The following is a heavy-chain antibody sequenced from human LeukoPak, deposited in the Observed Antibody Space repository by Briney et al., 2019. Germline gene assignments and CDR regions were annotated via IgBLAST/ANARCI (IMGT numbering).Heavy chain of an antibody. CDR2: ISSSGSTI. D-gene: IGHD3-22*01. J-gene: IGHJ4*02. V-gene: IGHV3-11*01. CDR3: ARDRGRRYYYDSSGYLDY. CDR1: GFTFSDYY. Sequence: PGGSLRLSCAASGFTFSDYYMSWIRQAPGKGLEWVSYISSSGSTIYYADSVKGRFTISRDNAKNSLYLQMNSLRAEDTAVYYCARDRGRRYYYDSSGYLDYWGQGTLVTVSS.